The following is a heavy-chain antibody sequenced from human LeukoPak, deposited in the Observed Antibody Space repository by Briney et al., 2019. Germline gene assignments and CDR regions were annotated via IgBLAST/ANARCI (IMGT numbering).Heavy chain of an antibody. CDR3: ARHTRYCSSTSCCPRFDY. V-gene: IGHV4-39*01. D-gene: IGHD2-2*01. Sequence: SETLSLTCTVSGGSISSSSYYWGWIRQPPGKGLEWIGSIYYSGSTYYNPSLKSRVTISVDTSKNQFSLKLSSVTAADTAVYYCARHTRYCSSTSCCPRFDYWGQGTLVTVSS. CDR1: GGSISSSSYY. J-gene: IGHJ4*02. CDR2: IYYSGST.